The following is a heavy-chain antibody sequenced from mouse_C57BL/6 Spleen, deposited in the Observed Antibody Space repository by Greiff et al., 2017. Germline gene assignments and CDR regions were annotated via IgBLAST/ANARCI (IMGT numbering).Heavy chain of an antibody. V-gene: IGHV7-3*01. Sequence: EVQLQQSGGGLVQPGGSLSLSCAASGFTFTEYSMTWVRQPPGQALEWLGFIRTKANGYTTEYSSSVKGRFTISRDNSQSILYLQMNALGAEDSATYDCERYNAYFAMDYWGQGTSVTVSS. J-gene: IGHJ4*01. CDR2: IRTKANGYTT. CDR1: GFTFTEYS. CDR3: ERYNAYFAMDY.